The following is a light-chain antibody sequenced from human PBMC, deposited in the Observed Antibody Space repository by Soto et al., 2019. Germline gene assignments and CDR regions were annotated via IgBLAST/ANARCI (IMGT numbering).Light chain of an antibody. CDR1: TSNIGSHP. Sequence: QAVVTQPPSASGTPGQRVTISCSGSTSNIGSHPVNWYQQLPGTVPKLLIYITNQRPSGVPDRFSGSKSGTSASLAISGLQSEDEADYYCYSYAGRNIWVFGGGTKVTVL. CDR2: ITN. V-gene: IGLV1-44*01. CDR3: YSYAGRNIWV. J-gene: IGLJ3*02.